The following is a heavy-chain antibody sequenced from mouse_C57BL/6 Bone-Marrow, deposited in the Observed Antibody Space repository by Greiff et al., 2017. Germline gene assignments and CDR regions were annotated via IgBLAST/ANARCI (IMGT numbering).Heavy chain of an antibody. V-gene: IGHV1-76*01. D-gene: IGHD1-1*01. CDR1: GYTFTDYY. CDR2: IYPGSGNT. Sequence: VKLMESGAELVRPGASVKLSCKASGYTFTDYYINWVKQRPGQGLEWIARIYPGSGNTYYNEKFKGKATLTAEKSSSTAYMQLSSLTSEDSAVYFCAREGGYYYGSSYGYFDVWGTGTTVTVSS. J-gene: IGHJ1*03. CDR3: AREGGYYYGSSYGYFDV.